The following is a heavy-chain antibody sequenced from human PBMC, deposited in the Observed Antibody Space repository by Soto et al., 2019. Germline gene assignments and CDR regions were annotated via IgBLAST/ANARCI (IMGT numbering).Heavy chain of an antibody. V-gene: IGHV3-23*01. CDR3: AKDAMVVPAKLTYNWFDP. Sequence: EVQLLESGGGLVQPGGSLRLSCAASGFTFSSYAMSWVRQAPGKGLEWVSAISGSGGSTYYADSVKGRFTISRDNSKNTLYLQMNSLRAEDTAAYYCAKDAMVVPAKLTYNWFDPWGQGTLVTVSS. CDR2: ISGSGGST. D-gene: IGHD2-2*01. CDR1: GFTFSSYA. J-gene: IGHJ5*02.